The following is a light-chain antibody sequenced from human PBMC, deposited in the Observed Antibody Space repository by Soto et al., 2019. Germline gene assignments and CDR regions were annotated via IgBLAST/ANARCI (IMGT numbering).Light chain of an antibody. J-gene: IGKJ1*01. Sequence: EIVLTQSPGTLSLSPGDRATLSCRASPSVSSSYLAWYQQKPGQAPRLLIYGASSRATGIPDRFSGSGSGTDFTLAISRLEPVDFAVYYCQQYATSPVTFGQGTKVDIK. CDR3: QQYATSPVT. CDR1: PSVSSSY. CDR2: GAS. V-gene: IGKV3-20*01.